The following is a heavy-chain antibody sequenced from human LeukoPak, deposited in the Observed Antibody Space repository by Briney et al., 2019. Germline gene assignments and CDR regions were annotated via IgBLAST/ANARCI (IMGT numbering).Heavy chain of an antibody. Sequence: GGSLRLSCAASGFTFSDYYMSWVRQAPGKGLEWVSYISSTSTYTNYADSVKGRFTISRDNAKNSLYLQTNSLRAEDTAVYYCAKEFCSGGSCNLDYWGQGTLVTVSS. D-gene: IGHD2-15*01. CDR3: AKEFCSGGSCNLDY. V-gene: IGHV3-11*05. J-gene: IGHJ4*02. CDR2: ISSTSTYT. CDR1: GFTFSDYY.